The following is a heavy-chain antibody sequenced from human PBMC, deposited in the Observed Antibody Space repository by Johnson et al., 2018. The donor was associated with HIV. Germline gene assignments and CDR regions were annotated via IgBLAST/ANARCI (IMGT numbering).Heavy chain of an antibody. CDR3: ARDCCLGAFDI. J-gene: IGHJ3*02. V-gene: IGHV3-30*01. CDR2: ISYDGSNR. Sequence: VQLVESGGGVVQPGRSLTLSCAASGFTFSYYAMHWVRQAPGEGLEWVAVISYDGSNRYYADSVRGRFTISRANSRNTLFLQMKSLRTEDTAVYYCARDCCLGAFDIWGQGTMVTVSS. CDR1: GFTFSYYA.